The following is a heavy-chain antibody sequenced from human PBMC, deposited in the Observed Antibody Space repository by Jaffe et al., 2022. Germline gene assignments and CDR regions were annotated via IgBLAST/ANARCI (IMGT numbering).Heavy chain of an antibody. D-gene: IGHD3-10*01. Sequence: QVQLVESGGGVVQPGRSLRLSCAASGFTFSSYGMHWVRQAPGKGLEWVAVISYDGSNKYYADSVKGRFTISRDNSKNTLYLQMNSLRAEDTAVYYCANQGGTMVHNYYYYYMDVWGKGTTVTVSS. V-gene: IGHV3-30*18. CDR1: GFTFSSYG. CDR2: ISYDGSNK. CDR3: ANQGGTMVHNYYYYYMDV. J-gene: IGHJ6*03.